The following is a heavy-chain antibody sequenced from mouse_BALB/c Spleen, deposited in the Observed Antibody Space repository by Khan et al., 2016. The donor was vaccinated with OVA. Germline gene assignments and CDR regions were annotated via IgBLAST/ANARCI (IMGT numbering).Heavy chain of an antibody. CDR3: ARGNYYGTSYVDY. CDR2: ISTGSYTI. V-gene: IGHV5-17*02. J-gene: IGHJ2*01. D-gene: IGHD1-1*01. Sequence: EVELVESGGGLVQPGGSRKLSCAVSGFTFSSFGMHWVRQAPEKGLEWVAYISTGSYTIYYADTVKGRFTISRDNPKNTLFLQMTSLRSEDTAMDYSARGNYYGTSYVDYWGQGTTLTVSS. CDR1: GFTFSSFG.